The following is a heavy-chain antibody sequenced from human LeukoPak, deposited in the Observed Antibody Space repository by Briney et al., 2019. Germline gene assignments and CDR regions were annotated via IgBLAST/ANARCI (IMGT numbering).Heavy chain of an antibody. CDR1: GFTFSSYA. CDR3: ARWEISGSSDY. J-gene: IGHJ4*02. CDR2: ISGSGGST. V-gene: IGHV3-23*01. Sequence: GGSLRLSCAASGFTFSSYAMSWVRQAPGKGLEWVSAISGSGGSTYYADSVKGRFTISRDNAKNSLYLQMNSLRAEDTALYYCARWEISGSSDYWGQGTLVTVSS. D-gene: IGHD1-26*01.